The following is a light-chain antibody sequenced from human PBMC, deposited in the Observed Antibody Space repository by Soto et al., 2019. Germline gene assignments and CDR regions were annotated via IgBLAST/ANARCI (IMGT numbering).Light chain of an antibody. V-gene: IGLV1-40*01. Sequence: VLTQPPSVSGAPGQRVTISCTGSSSNIGAGYDVHWYQQLPGTAPKLLIYGNSNRPSGVPDRFSGSKSGTSASLAITGLQAEDEADYYCQSYDSSLSGWDVVFGGGTKLTVL. J-gene: IGLJ2*01. CDR1: SSNIGAGYD. CDR2: GNS. CDR3: QSYDSSLSGWDVV.